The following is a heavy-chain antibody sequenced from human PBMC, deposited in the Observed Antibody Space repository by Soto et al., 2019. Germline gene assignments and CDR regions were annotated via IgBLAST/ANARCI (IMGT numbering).Heavy chain of an antibody. V-gene: IGHV3-33*01. CDR1: GFTFSTYG. Sequence: VQLVESGGGVVQPGRSLRLSCAASGFTFSTYGMHWVRQAPGKGLEWVAVIWYDGRNKYYADSVKGRFTISRDNSKNTLYLQMNSLRVEDTAVYYCARDDFWSGYSFDYWGQGTLVTVSS. CDR3: ARDDFWSGYSFDY. CDR2: IWYDGRNK. J-gene: IGHJ4*02. D-gene: IGHD3-3*01.